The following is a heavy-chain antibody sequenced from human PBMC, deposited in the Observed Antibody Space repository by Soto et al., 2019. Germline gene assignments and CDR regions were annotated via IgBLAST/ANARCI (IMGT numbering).Heavy chain of an antibody. CDR1: GGSISSGGYY. CDR2: IYYSGSP. Sequence: QVQLQESGPGLVKPSQTLSLTCTVSGGSISSGGYYWSWIRQQPGKGLEWIGYIYYSGSPYYNPSLKSRGTISVDTSKNQFSLKLSSVTAADTAVYYCARDTRNTWGGYWYFDLWGLGTLVTVSS. D-gene: IGHD3-16*01. J-gene: IGHJ2*01. CDR3: ARDTRNTWGGYWYFDL. V-gene: IGHV4-31*03.